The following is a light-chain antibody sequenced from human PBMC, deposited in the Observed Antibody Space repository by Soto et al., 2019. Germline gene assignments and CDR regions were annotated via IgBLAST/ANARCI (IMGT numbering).Light chain of an antibody. J-gene: IGLJ1*01. V-gene: IGLV2-11*01. CDR1: SSGVGGYNY. CDR2: DVS. CDR3: CSYAGSYTLYV. Sequence: QSALTQPRSVSGSPGQSVTISCTGTSSGVGGYNYVSWCQQHPGKAPKLMIYDVSKRPSGVPDRFSGSKSGNTASLTISGLQAEDEADYYCCSYAGSYTLYVFGAGTKLTVL.